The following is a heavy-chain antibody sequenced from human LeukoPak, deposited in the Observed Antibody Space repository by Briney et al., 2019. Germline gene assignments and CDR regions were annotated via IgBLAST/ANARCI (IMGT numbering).Heavy chain of an antibody. J-gene: IGHJ5*02. CDR2: ISGSGGST. V-gene: IGHV3-23*01. D-gene: IGHD3-9*01. Sequence: GGSLRLSCAASGFTFSSYAMSWVRQAPGKGLEWVSAISGSGGSTYYADSVKGRFTISRDNSKNTLYLQMNSLRAEDTAVYYCASSFAVFLTGLIIHLGWFDPWGQGTLVTVSS. CDR1: GFTFSSYA. CDR3: ASSFAVFLTGLIIHLGWFDP.